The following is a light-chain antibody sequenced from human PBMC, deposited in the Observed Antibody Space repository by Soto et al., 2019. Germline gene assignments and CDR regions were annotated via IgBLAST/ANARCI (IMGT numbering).Light chain of an antibody. Sequence: EIVLTQSPGTLSLSPGDRATLSCRASQSVPSNYLAWYQQKPGQAPRLLISGASSRATGIPDRFSGSGSGTDFTLTISRLEPEDFAVYYCQQYVTSQLTFGGGTKVDIK. V-gene: IGKV3-20*01. CDR3: QQYVTSQLT. CDR1: QSVPSNY. CDR2: GAS. J-gene: IGKJ4*01.